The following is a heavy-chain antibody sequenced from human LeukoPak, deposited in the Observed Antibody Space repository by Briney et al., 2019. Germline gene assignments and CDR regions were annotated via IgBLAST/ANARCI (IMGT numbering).Heavy chain of an antibody. CDR2: ISGSGAGT. Sequence: GGSLRLSCAASGFTFSSYVMSWVRQAPGKGLEWVSTISGSGAGTYYADSVRGRFTISRDTSKNTLYLQMNSLRAEDTAVYYCAKDKFIEAAGRLGYNYWGQGTLVTVSS. V-gene: IGHV3-23*01. CDR1: GFTFSSYV. D-gene: IGHD6-13*01. J-gene: IGHJ4*02. CDR3: AKDKFIEAAGRLGYNY.